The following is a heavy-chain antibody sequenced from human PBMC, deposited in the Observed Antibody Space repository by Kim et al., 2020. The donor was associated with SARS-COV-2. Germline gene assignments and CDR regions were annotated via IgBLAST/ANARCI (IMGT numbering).Heavy chain of an antibody. Sequence: GGSLRLSCAASGFTFDDYAMHWVRQAPGKGLEWVSGISWNSGSICYADSVKGRFTISRDNAKNSLYLQMNSLRAEDTALYYCAKAKMVRGVIIDYYYGMDVWGQGTTVTVSS. J-gene: IGHJ6*02. CDR2: ISWNSGSI. D-gene: IGHD3-10*01. CDR1: GFTFDDYA. CDR3: AKAKMVRGVIIDYYYGMDV. V-gene: IGHV3-9*01.